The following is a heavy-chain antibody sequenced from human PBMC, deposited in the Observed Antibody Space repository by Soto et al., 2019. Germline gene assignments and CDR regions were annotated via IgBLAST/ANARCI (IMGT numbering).Heavy chain of an antibody. CDR2: IRSKAYGGTT. CDR1: GFTFGDYA. V-gene: IGHV3-49*03. CDR3: TTNGGYCSGGSCYSFQASVLALYYFDY. J-gene: IGHJ4*02. Sequence: GGSLRLSCTASGFTFGDYAMSWFRQAPGKGLEWVGFIRSKAYGGTTEYAASVKGRFTISRDDSKSIAYLQMNSLKTEDTAVYYCTTNGGYCSGGSCYSFQASVLALYYFDYWGQGTLVTVSS. D-gene: IGHD2-15*01.